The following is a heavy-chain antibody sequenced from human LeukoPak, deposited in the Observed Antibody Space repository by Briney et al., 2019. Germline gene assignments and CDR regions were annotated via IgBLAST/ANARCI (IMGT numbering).Heavy chain of an antibody. CDR3: VEYDSGSYRAYFDC. D-gene: IGHD3-10*01. V-gene: IGHV4-39*07. CDR1: GGSISSNDYC. Sequence: SETLSLTCTVSGGSISSNDYCWGWHRQAPGKELEWISSIYYIGSKTFNDPSLKGRVSRSVDTSKNQFSLKLSSVTAADTAVYYFVEYDSGSYRAYFDCWGQGILVTVSS. J-gene: IGHJ4*02. CDR2: IYYIGSKT.